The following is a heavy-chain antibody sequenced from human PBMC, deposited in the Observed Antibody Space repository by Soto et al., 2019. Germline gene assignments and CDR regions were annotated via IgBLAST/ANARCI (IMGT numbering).Heavy chain of an antibody. V-gene: IGHV2-5*01. D-gene: IGHD6-13*01. CDR2: VYWSDEK. CDR3: AHDSLSSSWSHNWFDP. J-gene: IGHJ5*02. Sequence: SGPTLVNPTQTLTLTCTFSGFSLKSSGVGVAWIRQPPGKALEWLALVYWSDEKRYSPSLKNRLTITKDTSKNEVVLTMTNMDPLDTATYYCAHDSLSSSWSHNWFDPWGQGTLVTVSS. CDR1: GFSLKSSGVG.